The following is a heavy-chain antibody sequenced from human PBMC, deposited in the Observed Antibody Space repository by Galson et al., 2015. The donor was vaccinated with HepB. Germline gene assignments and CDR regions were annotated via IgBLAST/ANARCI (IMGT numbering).Heavy chain of an antibody. CDR1: GGTFSSYA. J-gene: IGHJ2*01. CDR2: IIPIFGTA. D-gene: IGHD3-22*01. CDR3: ASTMIVSLATVLGYFDL. V-gene: IGHV1-69*06. Sequence: SVKVSCKASGGTFSSYAISWVRQAPGQGLEWMGGIIPIFGTANYAQKFQGRVTITADKSTSTAYMELSSLRSEDTAVYYCASTMIVSLATVLGYFDLWGRGTLVTVSS.